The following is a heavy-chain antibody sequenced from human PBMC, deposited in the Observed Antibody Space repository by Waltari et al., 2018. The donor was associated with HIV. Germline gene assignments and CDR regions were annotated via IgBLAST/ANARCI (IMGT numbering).Heavy chain of an antibody. D-gene: IGHD1-20*01. CDR1: GFAFSNYA. CDR2: ISSNGITA. J-gene: IGHJ5*02. CDR3: AKDLWDLTVIRGAFWFDP. Sequence: EVRLFESGGVLVQPGGSLRLSCAASGFAFSNYAMTWVRQAPGKGLQGVSTISSNGITAFHADAGKGRFTISRDNSKNTLSLQMKRRRVEETAVYFCAKDLWDLTVIRGAFWFDPWGQGTLVTVSS. V-gene: IGHV3-23*01.